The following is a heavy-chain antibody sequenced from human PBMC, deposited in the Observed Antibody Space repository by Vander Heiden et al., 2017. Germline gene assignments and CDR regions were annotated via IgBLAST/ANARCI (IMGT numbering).Heavy chain of an antibody. CDR2: ILWDNSRI. J-gene: IGHJ6*02. CDR1: GFTFNEHA. V-gene: IGHV3-9*01. CDR3: GKDMTPGGLDV. Sequence: EGKSVESGGGLVQPGRSLRLACEGTGFTFNEHAMHWVRQVPGKGLEWVSGILWDNSRIGYADSVKGRFTISRDNGKNSLYLQMNSLRPEDTALYYCGKDMTPGGLDVWGHGTTVTVSS. D-gene: IGHD3-10*01.